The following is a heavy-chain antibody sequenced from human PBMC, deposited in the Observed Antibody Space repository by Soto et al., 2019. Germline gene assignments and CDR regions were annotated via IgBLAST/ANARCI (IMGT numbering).Heavy chain of an antibody. V-gene: IGHV1-46*02. J-gene: IGHJ4*02. CDR1: GYSFKDHY. Sequence: ASVKVSCKASGYSFKDHYMHWVRQAPGRGLEWVGIINPSGEHTNYAQQFRGRVAMTRDTSTSTAYMELRSLRSEDTAVYFCARISCKGGSCYFDFDHWGQGTLVTVTS. D-gene: IGHD2-15*01. CDR3: ARISCKGGSCYFDFDH. CDR2: INPSGEHT.